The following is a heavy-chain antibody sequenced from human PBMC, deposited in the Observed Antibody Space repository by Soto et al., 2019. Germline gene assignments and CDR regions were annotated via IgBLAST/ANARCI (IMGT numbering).Heavy chain of an antibody. Sequence: PSDTLSLTCTVSGGSISSYYWSWIRQPPGKGLEWIGYIYYSGSTNYNPSLKSRVTISVDTSKNQFSLKLSSVTAADTAVYYCARSHSGYDLPDYWGQGTLVTVSS. CDR3: ARSHSGYDLPDY. V-gene: IGHV4-59*01. J-gene: IGHJ4*02. CDR2: IYYSGST. CDR1: GGSISSYY. D-gene: IGHD5-12*01.